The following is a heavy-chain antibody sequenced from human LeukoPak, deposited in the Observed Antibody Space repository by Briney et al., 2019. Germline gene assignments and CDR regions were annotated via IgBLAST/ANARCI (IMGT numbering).Heavy chain of an antibody. CDR2: IIDTGST. J-gene: IGHJ4*02. V-gene: IGHV4-34*12. D-gene: IGHD3-3*01. Sequence: PSETLSLPCAVYGGSFSGYYWTWIRQPPGKGLEWIGEIIDTGSTKYNSSLKSRVTISVDTSKNQFSLSLDSVTAADTAVYSCARGLASGYPPIPFDYWGQGTLVTVSS. CDR1: GGSFSGYY. CDR3: ARGLASGYPPIPFDY.